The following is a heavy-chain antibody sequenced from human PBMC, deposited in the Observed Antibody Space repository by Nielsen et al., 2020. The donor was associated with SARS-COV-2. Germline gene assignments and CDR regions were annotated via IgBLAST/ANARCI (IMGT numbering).Heavy chain of an antibody. CDR3: ARGMAYSSSWYGIEAFDI. CDR1: GYTFTGYY. Sequence: VSVKVSCKASGYTFTGYYMHWVRQAPGQGLEWMGRINPNSGGTNYAQKFQGRVTMTRDTSISTAYMELSRLRSDDTAVYYCARGMAYSSSWYGIEAFDIWGQGTMVTVSS. J-gene: IGHJ3*02. D-gene: IGHD6-13*01. CDR2: INPNSGGT. V-gene: IGHV1-2*06.